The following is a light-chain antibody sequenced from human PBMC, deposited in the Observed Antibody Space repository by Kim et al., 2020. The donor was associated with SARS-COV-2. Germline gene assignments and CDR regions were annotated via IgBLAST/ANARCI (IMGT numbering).Light chain of an antibody. CDR1: GTHNYYP. CDR2: VNRDGSH. CDR3: QTWGTPVV. J-gene: IGLJ2*01. Sequence: ASVTLTCTLSGTHNYYPIAWHQQQPERGPRFLLKVNRDGSHYKGDGIPDRFSGSSSESQRFLTISNLQSGDEADYYCQTWGTPVVFGGGTQLTIL. V-gene: IGLV4-69*01.